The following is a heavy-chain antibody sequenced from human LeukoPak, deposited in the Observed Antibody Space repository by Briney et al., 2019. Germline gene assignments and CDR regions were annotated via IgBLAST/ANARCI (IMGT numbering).Heavy chain of an antibody. CDR3: AKDSTDYGDFDS. Sequence: ASVKVSCKASGYTFTGYYMHWVRQAPGQGLEWMGWINPGTGATRWPQKFQGRVTMTRDASISIAYMEVSSLRFDDTAVYYCAKDSTDYGDFDSWGQGTLVTVS. CDR2: INPGTGAT. J-gene: IGHJ4*02. CDR1: GYTFTGYY. D-gene: IGHD4-17*01. V-gene: IGHV1-2*02.